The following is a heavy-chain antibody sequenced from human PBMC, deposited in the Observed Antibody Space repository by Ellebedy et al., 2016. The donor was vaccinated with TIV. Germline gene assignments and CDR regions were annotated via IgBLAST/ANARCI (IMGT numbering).Heavy chain of an antibody. CDR3: ARDRISSSTDAFDL. J-gene: IGHJ3*01. CDR1: GFTFSTYS. Sequence: GESLKISCAASGFTFSTYSMNWVRQDPGKGLEWVSGISSNSYYKYQVDSVKGRFTISRDNAQNSLYLQINSLRAEDTAIYYCARDRISSSTDAFDLWGQGTMVTVSS. D-gene: IGHD6-6*01. CDR2: ISSNSYYK. V-gene: IGHV3-21*01.